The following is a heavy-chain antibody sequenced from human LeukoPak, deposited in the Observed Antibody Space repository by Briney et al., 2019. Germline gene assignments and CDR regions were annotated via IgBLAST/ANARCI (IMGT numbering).Heavy chain of an antibody. J-gene: IGHJ5*02. CDR2: INWNGGST. V-gene: IGHV3-20*04. CDR1: GFTFSTYG. Sequence: GGSLRLSCAASGFTFSTYGMHWVRQAPGKGLEWVSGINWNGGSTGYADSVQGRFAISRDNAKNSLYLQMKSLRAEDTALYYCARTYSSGWYNWFDPWGQGTLVTVSS. CDR3: ARTYSSGWYNWFDP. D-gene: IGHD6-19*01.